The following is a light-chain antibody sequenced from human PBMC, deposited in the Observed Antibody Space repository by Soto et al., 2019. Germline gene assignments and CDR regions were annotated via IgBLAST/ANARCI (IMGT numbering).Light chain of an antibody. CDR2: GAS. CDR3: QQYGSSPRT. Sequence: ENVLTQSPGTLSLSPGERATLSCRASQSVSRSYLAWYQQKPGQAPRLLIYGASSRATGIPNRFSGSGSGTGFTLTISRLEPEYFALYYCQQYGSSPRTFGQGTKVEIK. V-gene: IGKV3-20*01. J-gene: IGKJ1*01. CDR1: QSVSRSY.